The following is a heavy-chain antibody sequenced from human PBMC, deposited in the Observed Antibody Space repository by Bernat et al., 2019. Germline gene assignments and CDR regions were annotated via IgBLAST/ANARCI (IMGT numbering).Heavy chain of an antibody. CDR2: ISGSGGST. J-gene: IGHJ6*03. Sequence: EVQLLESGGGLVQPGGSLRLSCAASGFTFSSYAMSWVRQAPGKGLEWVSAISGSGGSTYYADSVKGRFTISRDNSKNTLYLQMNSLRAEDTAVYYCASPYGCSSTSCPRYYYYYYMDVWGKGTTVTVSS. CDR3: ASPYGCSSTSCPRYYYYYYMDV. V-gene: IGHV3-23*01. D-gene: IGHD2-2*01. CDR1: GFTFSSYA.